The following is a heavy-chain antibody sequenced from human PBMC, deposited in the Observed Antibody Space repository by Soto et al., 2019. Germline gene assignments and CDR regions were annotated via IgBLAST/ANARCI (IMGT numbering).Heavy chain of an antibody. Sequence: QVQLQESGPGLVKPSQTLSLTCTVSGGSISSGGYYWSWIRQHPGKGLEWIGYIYYSGSTYYNPSLQSRVTISVDTSKNQFSLKLSSVTAADTAVYYCARAGLWFGGDYYYGMDVWGQGTTVTVSS. J-gene: IGHJ6*02. CDR2: IYYSGST. V-gene: IGHV4-31*03. CDR1: GGSISSGGYY. CDR3: ARAGLWFGGDYYYGMDV. D-gene: IGHD3-10*01.